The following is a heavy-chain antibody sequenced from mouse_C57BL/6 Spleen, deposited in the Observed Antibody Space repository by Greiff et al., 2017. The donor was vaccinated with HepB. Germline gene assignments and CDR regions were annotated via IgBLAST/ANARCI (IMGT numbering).Heavy chain of an antibody. J-gene: IGHJ2*01. CDR3: ARHATTVVATPYYFDY. D-gene: IGHD1-1*01. V-gene: IGHV5-6*01. CDR2: ISSGGSYT. Sequence: EVKLVESGGDLVKPGGSLKLSCAASGFTFSSYGMSWVRQTPDKRLEWVATISSGGSYTYYPDSVKGRFTISRDNAKNTLYLQMSSLKSEDTAMYYCARHATTVVATPYYFDYWGQGTTLTVSS. CDR1: GFTFSSYG.